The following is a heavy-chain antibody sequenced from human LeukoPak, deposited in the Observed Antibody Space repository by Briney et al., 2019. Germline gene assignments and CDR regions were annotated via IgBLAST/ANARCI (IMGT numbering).Heavy chain of an antibody. CDR3: AKSGSGWYFGYFDY. J-gene: IGHJ4*02. Sequence: GGSLRLSCAASGFTFSSYWMSWVRQAPGKGLEWVANIKQDGSEKYYVDSVKGRFTISRDNAKNSLYLQMNSLRAEDTAVYYCAKSGSGWYFGYFDYWGQGTLVTVSS. CDR2: IKQDGSEK. V-gene: IGHV3-7*01. CDR1: GFTFSSYW. D-gene: IGHD6-19*01.